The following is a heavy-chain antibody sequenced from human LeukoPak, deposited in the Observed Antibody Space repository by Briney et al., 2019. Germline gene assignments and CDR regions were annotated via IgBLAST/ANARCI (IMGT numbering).Heavy chain of an antibody. D-gene: IGHD3-22*01. CDR3: ARQVYYYDSSGYPIDY. CDR1: AFIFSDYY. CDR2: ISSTSTYT. Sequence: KPGGSLRLSCAASAFIFSDYYMNWIRQAPGKGLEGGSYISSTSTYTNYADSVKVRFTISRDNAKNSLYLQMNSLRAEDTAVYYCARQVYYYDSSGYPIDYWGQGTLVTVSS. V-gene: IGHV3-11*03. J-gene: IGHJ4*02.